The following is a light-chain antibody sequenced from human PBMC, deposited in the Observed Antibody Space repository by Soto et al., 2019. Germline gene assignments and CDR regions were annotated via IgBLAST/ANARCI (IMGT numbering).Light chain of an antibody. CDR2: GAS. Sequence: EIVMTQSPATLSVSRGERATLSCRASQSVSSDLAWYQQKPGQAPRLLIYGASTRATGIPARFSGSGSGTEFTLTISSLQSEDFAVYYCQQYNNWLITFGQGTRLEIK. CDR3: QQYNNWLIT. V-gene: IGKV3-15*01. J-gene: IGKJ5*01. CDR1: QSVSSD.